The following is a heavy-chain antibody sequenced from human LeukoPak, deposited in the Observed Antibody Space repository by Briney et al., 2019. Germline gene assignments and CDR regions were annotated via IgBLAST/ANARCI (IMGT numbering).Heavy chain of an antibody. J-gene: IGHJ4*02. Sequence: GGSLRLSCAAYGLTFSNLAMTWVRQPPGKGLEWVPAVSGCGRSTFYADSEKRRFIISRDDSKNTLYLQMNSLRAEDTAVYYCAKGGIALVRGSFDYWGQGTLVTVSS. D-gene: IGHD3-10*01. CDR1: GLTFSNLA. V-gene: IGHV3-23*01. CDR2: VSGCGRST. CDR3: AKGGIALVRGSFDY.